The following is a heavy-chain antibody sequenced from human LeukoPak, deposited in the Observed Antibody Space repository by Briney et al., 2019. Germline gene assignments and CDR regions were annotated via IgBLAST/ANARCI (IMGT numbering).Heavy chain of an antibody. CDR1: GYTLTELS. J-gene: IGHJ5*02. V-gene: IGHV1-24*01. D-gene: IGHD6-13*01. CDR2: FDPEDGET. Sequence: GASVKVSCKVTGYTLTELSMHWVRQAPGKGLEWMGCFDPEDGETIYAQKFQGRVTMTEDTSTDTAYMELSSLRSEDTAVYYCARLNKGSSSWYWGYNWFDPWGQGTLVTVSS. CDR3: ARLNKGSSSWYWGYNWFDP.